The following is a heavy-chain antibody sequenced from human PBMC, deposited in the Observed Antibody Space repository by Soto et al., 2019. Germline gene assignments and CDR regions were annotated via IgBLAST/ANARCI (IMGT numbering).Heavy chain of an antibody. D-gene: IGHD2-2*01. V-gene: IGHV3-7*01. J-gene: IGHJ6*02. CDR2: IKQDGSEK. CDR1: GFSFSNYW. CDR3: ARDLCRTAAGYYSYYAMDV. Sequence: PGGSLRLSCAASGFSFSNYWMNWVRQAPGKGLEWVANIKQDGSEKSFVDSEKGRFTISRDNAKNSLYLQMNSLRAEDTAVYFWARDLCRTAAGYYSYYAMDVWGQGTTVT.